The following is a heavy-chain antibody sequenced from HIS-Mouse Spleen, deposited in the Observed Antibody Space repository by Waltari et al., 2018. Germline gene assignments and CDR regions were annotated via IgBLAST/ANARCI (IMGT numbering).Heavy chain of an antibody. CDR2: IYYSGST. Sequence: QLQLQESGPGLVKPSETLSLTCTVSGGSISSSSYYWGRLRQPPGKGLEWIGSIYYSGSTYYNPSLKRRVTISVETSKNQFSLKLSSVTAADTAVYYCARRERYYYGSGSYYNGDYWGQGTLVTVSS. V-gene: IGHV4-39*01. CDR1: GGSISSSSYY. J-gene: IGHJ4*02. D-gene: IGHD3-10*01. CDR3: ARRERYYYGSGSYYNGDY.